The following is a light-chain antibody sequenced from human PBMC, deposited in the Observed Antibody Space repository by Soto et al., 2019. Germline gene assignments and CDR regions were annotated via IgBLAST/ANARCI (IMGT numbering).Light chain of an antibody. Sequence: DIQMTQSPSTLSASVGDRVTITCRASQSISSWLAWYQQKPGKAPKLLIYDASSLESGVPSRFSCSGSGTEFTLTISSLQPDDFATYYCQQYNSYSWTFGPGTKVEIK. CDR1: QSISSW. CDR3: QQYNSYSWT. CDR2: DAS. J-gene: IGKJ1*01. V-gene: IGKV1-5*01.